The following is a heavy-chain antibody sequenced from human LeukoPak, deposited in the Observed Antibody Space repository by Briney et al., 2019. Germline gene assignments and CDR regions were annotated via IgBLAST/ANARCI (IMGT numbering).Heavy chain of an antibody. CDR1: GFTSSSYA. V-gene: IGHV3-23*01. D-gene: IGHD3-10*01. Sequence: GGSLRLSCAASGFTSSSYAMSWVRQAPGKGLEWVSSISGSGGSTFYAESVKGRFTISRDNSKNTLYLQMNSLRAEDTAVYYCAKDALYSSGGYYLSWGQGTLVTVSS. CDR2: ISGSGGST. J-gene: IGHJ5*02. CDR3: AKDALYSSGGYYLS.